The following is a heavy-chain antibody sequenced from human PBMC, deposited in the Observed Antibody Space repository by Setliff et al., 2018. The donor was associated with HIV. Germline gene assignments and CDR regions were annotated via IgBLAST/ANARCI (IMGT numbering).Heavy chain of an antibody. V-gene: IGHV1-3*01. CDR2: INAGNGNT. CDR1: GYTFTSYA. J-gene: IGHJ4*02. CDR3: ASATGSYYSFDY. D-gene: IGHD1-26*01. Sequence: ASVKVSCKASGYTFTSYAMHWVRQAPGQRLEWMGWINAGNGNTKYSQKFQRRVTITRDTPASTSYMDLSSLRSKDTAVYYCASATGSYYSFDYRGQGTLVTVSS.